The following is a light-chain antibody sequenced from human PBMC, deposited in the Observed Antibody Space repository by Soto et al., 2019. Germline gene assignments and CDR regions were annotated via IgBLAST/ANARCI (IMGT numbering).Light chain of an antibody. CDR3: QQYNSS. CDR1: QSISSW. V-gene: IGKV1-5*01. CDR2: DAS. J-gene: IGKJ2*01. Sequence: DIQMTQSPSTLSASVGDRVTITCRASQSISSWLAWYQQKPGKAPKLLIYDASSLESGVPSRFSGSGSGTEFTLTISSLQPDDFATYYCQQYNSSLGQGTKLEIK.